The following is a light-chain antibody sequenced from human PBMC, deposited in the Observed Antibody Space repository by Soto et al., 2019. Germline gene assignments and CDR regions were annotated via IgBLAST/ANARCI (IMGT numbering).Light chain of an antibody. Sequence: EIVMTQSPATLSVSPGERATLSCRASQSVSSNLAWYQQKPGQAPRLLIYGASTRATGIPARFSGSGSGTEFTLTISSLQSDNDWPPKQYTFGQGTKLEIK. CDR2: GAS. CDR3: YT. J-gene: IGKJ2*01. CDR1: QSVSSN. V-gene: IGKV3-15*01.